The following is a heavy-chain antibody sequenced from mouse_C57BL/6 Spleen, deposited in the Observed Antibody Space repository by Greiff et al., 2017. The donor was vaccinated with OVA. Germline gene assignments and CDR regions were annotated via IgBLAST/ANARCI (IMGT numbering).Heavy chain of an antibody. J-gene: IGHJ4*01. CDR3: ASGYYAMDY. CDR1: GFTFSDYG. Sequence: EVKLVESGGGLVKPGGSLKLSCAASGFTFSDYGMHWVRQAPEKGLEWVAYISSGSSTIYYADTVTGRFTISRDNAKNTLFLQMTSLRSEDTAMYYCASGYYAMDYWGQGTSGTVAS. V-gene: IGHV5-17*01. CDR2: ISSGSSTI.